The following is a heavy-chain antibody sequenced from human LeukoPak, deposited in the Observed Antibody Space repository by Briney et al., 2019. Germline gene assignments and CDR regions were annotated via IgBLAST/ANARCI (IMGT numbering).Heavy chain of an antibody. V-gene: IGHV4-4*02. CDR3: ARNGGTSWGNWFDP. CDR2: IYHGGST. D-gene: IGHD4-23*01. Sequence: PSGTLSLTCAVSGGSISSNNWWSWVRQPPGKGLEWIGEIYHGGSTNYNPSVKSRVTISLDKSRNQLSPKLSSVTAADTAVYYCARNGGTSWGNWFDPWGQGTLVTVSS. CDR1: GGSISSNNW. J-gene: IGHJ5*02.